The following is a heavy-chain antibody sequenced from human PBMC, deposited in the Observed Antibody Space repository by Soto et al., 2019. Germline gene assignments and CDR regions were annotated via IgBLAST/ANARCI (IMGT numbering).Heavy chain of an antibody. D-gene: IGHD3-10*01. Sequence: PSETLSLTCAVSGGSISSGGYSWSWIRQPPGKGLEWIGYIYHSGSTYYNPSLKSRVTISVDRSKNQFSLKLSSVTAADTAVYYCARGITMVRGVIGWFDPWGQGTLVTVSS. J-gene: IGHJ5*02. CDR2: IYHSGST. CDR3: ARGITMVRGVIGWFDP. CDR1: GGSISSGGYS. V-gene: IGHV4-30-2*01.